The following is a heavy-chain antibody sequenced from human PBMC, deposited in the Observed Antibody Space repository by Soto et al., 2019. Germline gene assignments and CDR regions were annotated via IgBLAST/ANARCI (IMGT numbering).Heavy chain of an antibody. V-gene: IGHV3-23*01. CDR3: AKDSKGVEVSAARVYGMDV. D-gene: IGHD2-2*01. J-gene: IGHJ6*02. CDR2: TRSNGEYT. Sequence: PGGSLRLSCAGSGFTFGSYAMTWVRQAPGKGLEWVSTTRSNGEYTYYSNPVKGRFTVSRDNSKNTLYLEMSSLRAEDTAVYYCAKDSKGVEVSAARVYGMDVWGQGTTVTVSS. CDR1: GFTFGSYA.